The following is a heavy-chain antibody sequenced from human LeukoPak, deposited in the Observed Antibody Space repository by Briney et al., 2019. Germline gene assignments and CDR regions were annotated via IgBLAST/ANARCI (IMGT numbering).Heavy chain of an antibody. CDR2: ISAGGGVT. CDR3: ASDYSNYARRKLGFDY. CDR1: GFTFSNYA. V-gene: IGHV3-21*01. J-gene: IGHJ4*02. D-gene: IGHD4-11*01. Sequence: KPGGSLRLSCAVSGFTFSNYAMVWVRQAPGKGLDWVSSISAGGGVTSNADSVKGRFTISRDNAKNSLYLQMNSLRAEDTAVYYCASDYSNYARRKLGFDYWGQGTLVTVSS.